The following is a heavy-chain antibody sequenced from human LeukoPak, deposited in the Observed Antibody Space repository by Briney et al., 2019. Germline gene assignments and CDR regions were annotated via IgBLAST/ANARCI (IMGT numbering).Heavy chain of an antibody. J-gene: IGHJ4*02. Sequence: GGSLRLSCVASGFSFSSHAMSWVRQAPGKGLEWVSVIYSGGSTYYADSVKGRFTISRDNSKNTLYLQMNSLRAEDTAVYYCARDRSSGWYDYWGQGTLVTVSS. CDR2: IYSGGST. CDR3: ARDRSSGWYDY. V-gene: IGHV3-53*01. D-gene: IGHD6-19*01. CDR1: GFSFSSHA.